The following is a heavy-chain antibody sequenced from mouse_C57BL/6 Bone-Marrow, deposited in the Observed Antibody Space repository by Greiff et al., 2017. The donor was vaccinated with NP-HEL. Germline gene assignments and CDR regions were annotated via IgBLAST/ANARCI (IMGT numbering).Heavy chain of an antibody. V-gene: IGHV1-81*01. J-gene: IGHJ1*03. CDR3: ASADFITSIVAKDWYFDV. Sequence: QVQLQQSGAELARPGASVKLSCKASGYTFTSYGISWVKQRTGQGLEWIGEIYPRSGNTYYNEKFKGKATLTADKSSSTAYMELRSLPSEDSAVYFCASADFITSIVAKDWYFDVWGTGTTVTVSS. CDR2: IYPRSGNT. CDR1: GYTFTSYG. D-gene: IGHD1-1*01.